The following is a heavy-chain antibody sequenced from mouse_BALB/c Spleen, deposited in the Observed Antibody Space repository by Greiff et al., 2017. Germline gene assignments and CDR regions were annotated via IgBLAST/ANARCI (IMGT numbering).Heavy chain of an antibody. CDR2: IRNKANGYTT. J-gene: IGHJ1*01. D-gene: IGHD1-1*01. CDR1: GFTFTDYY. CDR3: ARYPYYYGSSYWYFDV. Sequence: EVKLVESGGGLVQPGGSLRLSCATSGFTFTDYYMSWVRQPPGKALEWLGFIRNKANGYTTEYSASVKGRFTISRDNSQSILYLQMNTLRAEDSATYYCARYPYYYGSSYWYFDVWGAGTTVTVSS. V-gene: IGHV7-3*02.